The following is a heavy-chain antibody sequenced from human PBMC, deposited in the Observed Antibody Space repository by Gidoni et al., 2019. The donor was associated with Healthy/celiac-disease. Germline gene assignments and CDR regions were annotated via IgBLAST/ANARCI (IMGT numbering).Heavy chain of an antibody. Sequence: QVQLVQSGAVVKKPGSSVKVSCKASGGTFSSYPTSWVRQARGQGLEWMGRISPIFGIANYAQKFQGRVTITADKSTSTAYMELSSLRSEDTAVYYCARQYCSSTSCYVRPYYYYGMDVWGQGTTVTVSS. J-gene: IGHJ6*02. CDR3: ARQYCSSTSCYVRPYYYYGMDV. CDR1: GGTFSSYP. D-gene: IGHD2-2*01. CDR2: ISPIFGIA. V-gene: IGHV1-69*04.